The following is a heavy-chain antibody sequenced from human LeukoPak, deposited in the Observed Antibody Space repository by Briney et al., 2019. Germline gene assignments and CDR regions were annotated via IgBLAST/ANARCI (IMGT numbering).Heavy chain of an antibody. J-gene: IGHJ3*02. CDR1: GFTFSTYA. V-gene: IGHV3-30*04. D-gene: IGHD2-21*01. CDR2: ISYDASKK. CDR3: AREITHSI. Sequence: PGGSLRLSCEASGFTFSTYAMHWVRQAPGKGLEWVAVISYDASKKYYADSVRGRFTISRDNSKSTLYLQMTSLRAEDTAVYYCAREITHSIWGQGTMVTVSS.